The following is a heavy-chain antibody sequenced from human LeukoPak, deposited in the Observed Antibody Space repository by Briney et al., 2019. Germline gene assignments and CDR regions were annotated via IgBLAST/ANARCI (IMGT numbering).Heavy chain of an antibody. Sequence: ASVKVSCMASGYTFTGYYMHWVRQAPGQGLEWMGRINPNSGGTNYAQKFQGRVTMTRDTSISTAYMELSRLRSDDTAVYYCARERETGTVPGWFDPWGQGTLVTVSS. CDR1: GYTFTGYY. CDR3: ARERETGTVPGWFDP. V-gene: IGHV1-2*06. J-gene: IGHJ5*02. D-gene: IGHD1-1*01. CDR2: INPNSGGT.